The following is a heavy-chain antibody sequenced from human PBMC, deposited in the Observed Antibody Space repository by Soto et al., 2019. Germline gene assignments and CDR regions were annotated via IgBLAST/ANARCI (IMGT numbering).Heavy chain of an antibody. Sequence: QVQLVESGGGVVQPGRSLRLSCAASGFTFSSYAMHWVRQAPGKGLEWVAVISYDGSNKYYEDSVKGRFTISRDNSKNTLYLQMNSLRAEDTAVYYCAREKYAGYYFDYWGQGTLVTVSS. V-gene: IGHV3-30-3*01. CDR2: ISYDGSNK. CDR3: AREKYAGYYFDY. J-gene: IGHJ4*02. D-gene: IGHD6-25*01. CDR1: GFTFSSYA.